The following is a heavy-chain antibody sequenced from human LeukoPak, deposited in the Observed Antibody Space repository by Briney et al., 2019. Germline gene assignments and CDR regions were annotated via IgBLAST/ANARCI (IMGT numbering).Heavy chain of an antibody. CDR3: AKTHYWTYDY. J-gene: IGHJ4*02. Sequence: GGSLRLSCVASGFTFSNLAMSWVRQAPGKGLEWLSAITGGAETTFYADSVRGRFTIARDNFKNTLYLQLNSLRAEDMAVYYCAKTHYWTYDYWGQGTLVTVSS. D-gene: IGHD1-7*01. CDR2: ITGGAETT. V-gene: IGHV3-23*01. CDR1: GFTFSNLA.